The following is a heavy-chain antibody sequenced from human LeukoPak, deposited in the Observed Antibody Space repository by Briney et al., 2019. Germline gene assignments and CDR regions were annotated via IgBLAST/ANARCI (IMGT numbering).Heavy chain of an antibody. CDR1: GLTVSSSY. CDR2: IYNDGST. V-gene: IGHV3-53*01. D-gene: IGHD2/OR15-2a*01. Sequence: SGGSLRLSCAASGLTVSSSYMSWVRQAPGKGLDWVSIIYNDGSTYYADFMKGRFTISRDNSKNTLYLQVNSLRAEDTAMYYCARNILFAFDIWGQGTMVTVSS. CDR3: ARNILFAFDI. J-gene: IGHJ3*02.